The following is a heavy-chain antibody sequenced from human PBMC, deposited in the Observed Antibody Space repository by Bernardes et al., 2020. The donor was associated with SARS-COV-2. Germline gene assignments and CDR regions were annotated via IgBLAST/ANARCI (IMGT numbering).Heavy chain of an antibody. J-gene: IGHJ4*02. D-gene: IGHD5-18*01. Sequence: GGSLSLSCAVSGLNFSSHWMTWVRQAPGGGLEWVAHISQESEARYYADSVKGRFTISRDNAKSSLYLQMNSLRPEDTAVYYCARSVAYSYAYWGQGTLVHVSS. CDR2: ISQESEAR. CDR3: ARSVAYSYAY. V-gene: IGHV3-7*04. CDR1: GLNFSSHW.